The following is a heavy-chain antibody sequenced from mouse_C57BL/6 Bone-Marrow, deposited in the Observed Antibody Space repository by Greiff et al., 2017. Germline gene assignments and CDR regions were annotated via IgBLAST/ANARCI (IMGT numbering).Heavy chain of an antibody. V-gene: IGHV1-81*01. CDR2: IYPRSGNT. J-gene: IGHJ2*01. CDR1: GSACASYG. CDR3: ARSPGGYFDY. Sequence: VQRVESGAELARPGASVKLGGKASGSACASYGINGEKRSTGRCLEWIGEIYPRSGNTYYNEKFKGKATLTADKSSSTAYMELRSLTSEDSAVYFCARSPGGYFDYWGQGTTLTGSS.